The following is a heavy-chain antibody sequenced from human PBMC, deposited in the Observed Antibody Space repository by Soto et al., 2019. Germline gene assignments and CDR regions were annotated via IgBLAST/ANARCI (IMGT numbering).Heavy chain of an antibody. CDR3: ARGLNYVVY. J-gene: IGHJ4*02. D-gene: IGHD3-16*01. CDR1: GGSLSGYY. Sequence: EPLSLTCADYGGSLSGYYWSWLRQPPGKGLEWIGEINQSGSTNYNPSLKSRVTISVDTSKNQFSLKVSSVTAADTAVYYCARGLNYVVYWGQGTLVTSSS. V-gene: IGHV4-34*01. CDR2: INQSGST.